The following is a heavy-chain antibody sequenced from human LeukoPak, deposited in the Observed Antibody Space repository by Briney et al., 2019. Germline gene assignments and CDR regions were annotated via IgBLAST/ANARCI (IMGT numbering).Heavy chain of an antibody. CDR1: GFTFSSYT. Sequence: PGGSLRLSCAASGFTFSSYTMSWVRQAPGKGLEWVSAISGSGGSTYYADSVKGRFTISRDNSKNTLYLQMNSLRAEDTAVYYCAKEYYYDSSGYYEWWGQGTMVTVSS. D-gene: IGHD3-22*01. V-gene: IGHV3-23*01. CDR3: AKEYYYDSSGYYEW. CDR2: ISGSGGST. J-gene: IGHJ3*01.